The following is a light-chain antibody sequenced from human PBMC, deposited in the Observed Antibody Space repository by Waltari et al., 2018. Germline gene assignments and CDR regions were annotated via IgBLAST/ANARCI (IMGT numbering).Light chain of an antibody. CDR2: GNN. J-gene: IGLJ2*01. CDR1: SSNIGAHYD. Sequence: QSVLTQPPSVSGAPGQRVTISCPGSSSNIGAHYDVHWYQHLPGTAPNLLIYGNNSRPSGVPDRFSGSKSGTSASLAITGLQAEDEADYYCQSYDRSLSEVIFGGGTKLTVL. V-gene: IGLV1-40*01. CDR3: QSYDRSLSEVI.